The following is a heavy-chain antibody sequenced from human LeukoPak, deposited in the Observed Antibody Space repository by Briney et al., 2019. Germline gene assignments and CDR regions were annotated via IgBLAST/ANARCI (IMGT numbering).Heavy chain of an antibody. CDR2: IYSGGST. CDR3: AGLGPYYYGSGNMDV. J-gene: IGHJ6*03. D-gene: IGHD3-10*01. V-gene: IGHV3-66*01. CDR1: RFTVSSNY. Sequence: GGSLRLSCAASRFTVSSNYMTWVRQAAGKGLEWVSVIYSGGSTYYADSVKGRFTISRDNSKNTLYLQMNSLRAEDTAVYYCAGLGPYYYGSGNMDVWGKGTTVTVSS.